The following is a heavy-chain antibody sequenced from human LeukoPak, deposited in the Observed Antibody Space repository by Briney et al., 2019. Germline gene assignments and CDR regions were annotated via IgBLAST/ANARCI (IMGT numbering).Heavy chain of an antibody. CDR1: GYTFTSYG. D-gene: IGHD2-8*01. V-gene: IGHV1-18*01. CDR3: ARESDTPNDYYYGMDV. J-gene: IGHJ6*02. Sequence: GASVKLSCSASGYTFTSYGISRVRQAPGQGLEWMGWISAYNGNTNYAQTLQGRVTMTTATSTSTAYMKLSGLRSDDTAVYDCARESDTPNDYYYGMDVWLRGTTVSVPS. CDR2: ISAYNGNT.